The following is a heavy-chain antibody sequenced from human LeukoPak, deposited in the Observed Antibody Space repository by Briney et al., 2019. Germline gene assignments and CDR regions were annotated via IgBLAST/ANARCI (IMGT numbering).Heavy chain of an antibody. CDR1: GYTFTSYG. Sequence: ASVKVSCKASGYTFTSYGISWVRQAPGQGLEWVGWISAYNGNTNYAQKLQGRVTMTTDTSTSTAYMDLRSLRSDDTAVYYCASGGSSSSLAGAFDIWGQGTMVTVSS. J-gene: IGHJ3*02. CDR2: ISAYNGNT. D-gene: IGHD6-13*01. CDR3: ASGGSSSSLAGAFDI. V-gene: IGHV1-18*01.